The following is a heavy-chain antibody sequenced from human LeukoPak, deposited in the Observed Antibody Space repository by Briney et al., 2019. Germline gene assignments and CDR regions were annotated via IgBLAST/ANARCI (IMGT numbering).Heavy chain of an antibody. D-gene: IGHD6-19*01. J-gene: IGHJ4*02. CDR1: GGSFSGYY. CDR3: ASQAVAGHGFHY. CDR2: INHSGST. Sequence: PSETLCLTCAVYGGSFSGYYWSRIRQPPGKGLEWIGEINHSGSTNYNPSLKSRVTISVDTSKNQFSLKLSSVTAADTAVYYCASQAVAGHGFHYWGQGTLVTVSS. V-gene: IGHV4-34*01.